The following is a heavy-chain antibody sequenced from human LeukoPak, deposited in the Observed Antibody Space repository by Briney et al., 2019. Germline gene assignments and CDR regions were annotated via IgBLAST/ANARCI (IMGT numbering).Heavy chain of an antibody. J-gene: IGHJ4*02. V-gene: IGHV1-8*01. CDR3: ARGRYYDILTGYLYYFDY. CDR2: MNPNSGNT. Sequence: ASVKVSCKASGYTFTSYDINWVRQATGQGLEWMGWMNPNSGNTGYAQKFQGRVTMTRNTSISTAYMELSSLRSEDTAVYCCARGRYYDILTGYLYYFDYWGQGTLVTVSS. CDR1: GYTFTSYD. D-gene: IGHD3-9*01.